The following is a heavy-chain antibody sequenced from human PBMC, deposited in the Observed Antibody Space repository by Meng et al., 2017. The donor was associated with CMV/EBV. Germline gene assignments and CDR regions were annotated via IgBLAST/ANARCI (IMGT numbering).Heavy chain of an antibody. D-gene: IGHD2-2*01. V-gene: IGHV3-30*04. Sequence: GESLKISFAASGFTFSSYAMHWVRQAPGKGLEWVAVISYDGSNKYYADSVKGRFTISRDNSKNTLYLQMNSLRAEDTAVYYCARDRILVPSAYYGMDVWGQGTTVTVSS. CDR3: ARDRILVPSAYYGMDV. CDR1: GFTFSSYA. J-gene: IGHJ6*02. CDR2: ISYDGSNK.